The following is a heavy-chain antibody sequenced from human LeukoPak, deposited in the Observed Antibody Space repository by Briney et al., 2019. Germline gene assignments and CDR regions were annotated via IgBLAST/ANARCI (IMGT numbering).Heavy chain of an antibody. CDR1: GFIFSNYN. Sequence: GGSLRPSCAASGFIFSNYNMNWVRQAPGKGLEWVSRISGSGHTTYYTDSVKGRFTISRDTSRNTLYLQMNSLRVEDTAVYYCAREAVAANAFDYWGQGTLVTVSS. CDR2: ISGSGHTT. V-gene: IGHV3-23*01. J-gene: IGHJ4*02. CDR3: AREAVAANAFDY. D-gene: IGHD6-19*01.